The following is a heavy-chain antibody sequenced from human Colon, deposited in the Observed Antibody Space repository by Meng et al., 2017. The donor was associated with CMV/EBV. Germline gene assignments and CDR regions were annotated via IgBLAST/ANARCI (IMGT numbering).Heavy chain of an antibody. J-gene: IGHJ4*02. D-gene: IGHD5-24*01. Sequence: SETLSLTCTVSGGSITNNNYYWGWIRQPPGKGLEWIGHIYYTGSSYYDPSLKSRVTISIDTSKNQFSLDLNSVTAADTAVYYCAGDGREGYNYYYFDNWGQGMLVTVSS. CDR2: IYYTGSS. CDR1: GGSITNNNYY. CDR3: AGDGREGYNYYYFDN. V-gene: IGHV4-39*07.